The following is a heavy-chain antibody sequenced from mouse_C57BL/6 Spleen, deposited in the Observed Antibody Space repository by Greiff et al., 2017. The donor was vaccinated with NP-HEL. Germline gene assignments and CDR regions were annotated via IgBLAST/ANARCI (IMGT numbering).Heavy chain of an antibody. Sequence: VQLVESGAELMKPGASVKLSCQATGYTFPGYWVEWVKQRPGHGLEWIGEILPGSGSTNYNEKFKGKAPFTADTSSNTAYMQLSSLTTEDSAIYYCAIHRPHYYYEVWGTGTTVTVSS. D-gene: IGHD6-1*01. CDR1: GYTFPGYW. J-gene: IGHJ1*03. CDR3: AIHRPHYYYEV. V-gene: IGHV1-9*01. CDR2: ILPGSGST.